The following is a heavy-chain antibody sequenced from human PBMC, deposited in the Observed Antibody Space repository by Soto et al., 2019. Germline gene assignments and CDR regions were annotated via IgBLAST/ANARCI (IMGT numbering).Heavy chain of an antibody. J-gene: IGHJ5*02. CDR2: ISYDGGTK. CDR3: ASVVRGYDLGNWFDP. Sequence: PGGSLRLSCTASGFTFRSYAMHWVRQAPGKGLDWVAVISYDGGTKNYADSVKGRFTLSRDNSNNMLYLQMSSLRAEDTAVYFCASVVRGYDLGNWFDPWGQGALVTVSS. V-gene: IGHV3-30-3*01. CDR1: GFTFRSYA. D-gene: IGHD5-12*01.